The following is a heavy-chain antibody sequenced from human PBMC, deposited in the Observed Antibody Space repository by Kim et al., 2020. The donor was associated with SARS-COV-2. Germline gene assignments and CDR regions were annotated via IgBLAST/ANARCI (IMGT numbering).Heavy chain of an antibody. D-gene: IGHD3-16*01. Sequence: GGSLRLSCAASGFTFSIYAMSWVRQAPGKGLEWVSAISGSGGSTYYADSVNGRFTISRDNSKNTLYLQMNILRAEDTAVYYCAKATGITLGFYYYYGMDVWGQGTTVTVSS. CDR3: AKATGITLGFYYYYGMDV. J-gene: IGHJ6*02. CDR2: ISGSGGST. V-gene: IGHV3-23*01. CDR1: GFTFSIYA.